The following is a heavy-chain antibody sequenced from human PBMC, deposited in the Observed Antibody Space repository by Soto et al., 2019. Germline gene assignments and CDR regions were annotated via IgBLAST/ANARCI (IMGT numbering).Heavy chain of an antibody. CDR1: GFTFTSYA. J-gene: IGHJ3*01. CDR2: MSGSSGTP. D-gene: IGHD3-10*01. Sequence: EVQLLESGGGSVQPGGSLRLSCVASGFTFTSYAMNWVRQAPGKGLEWVADMSGSSGTPGYADSVKGRFTISRDDSKNTLFLQMHRRRAEDTAVYYCAKTFYNSAADAFDVWGQGTMVTAS. CDR3: AKTFYNSAADAFDV. V-gene: IGHV3-23*01.